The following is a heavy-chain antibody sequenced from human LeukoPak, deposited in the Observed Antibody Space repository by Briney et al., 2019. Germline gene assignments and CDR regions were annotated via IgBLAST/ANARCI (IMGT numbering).Heavy chain of an antibody. CDR3: AASLSGWYGPSAFY. CDR2: ISGGSEAT. Sequence: GGSLRLSCAASGFDFSPLEMSWVRQAPGKGLEWVSFISGGSEATHYADSVRGRFTISRDNAKNSLYLEMRSLRAEDTAVYYCAASLSGWYGPSAFYWGQGTRVTVSS. CDR1: GFDFSPLE. D-gene: IGHD6-19*01. V-gene: IGHV3-48*03. J-gene: IGHJ4*02.